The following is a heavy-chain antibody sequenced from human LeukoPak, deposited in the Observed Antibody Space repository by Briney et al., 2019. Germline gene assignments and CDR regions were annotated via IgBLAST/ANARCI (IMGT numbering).Heavy chain of an antibody. Sequence: GGSLRLSCAASGFTFSDYYMNWVRQAPGKGLEWVSSISNGSSYIYYADSVKGRFTISRDNSKNSLFLQMNNLRAEDTAVYYCARDSYCSTISCYIHFDYWGQGTLVTVSS. J-gene: IGHJ4*02. V-gene: IGHV3-21*01. D-gene: IGHD2-2*01. CDR1: GFTFSDYY. CDR2: ISNGSSYI. CDR3: ARDSYCSTISCYIHFDY.